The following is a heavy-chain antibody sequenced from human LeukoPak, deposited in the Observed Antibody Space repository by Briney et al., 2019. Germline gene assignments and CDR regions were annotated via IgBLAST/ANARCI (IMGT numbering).Heavy chain of an antibody. CDR3: VKPIGIVGATDYFDY. D-gene: IGHD1-26*01. CDR1: GFTFSRYA. J-gene: IGHJ4*02. Sequence: GGSLRLSCSASGFTFSRYAMHWVRQAPGKRLEYVSAISSNGGSTYYADSVKGRFTISRDNSKNTLYLQMSSLRAEDTAVCYCVKPIGIVGATDYFDYWGQGTLVTVSS. V-gene: IGHV3-64D*06. CDR2: ISSNGGST.